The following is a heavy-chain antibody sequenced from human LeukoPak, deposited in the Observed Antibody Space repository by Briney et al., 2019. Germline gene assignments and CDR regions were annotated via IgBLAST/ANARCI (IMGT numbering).Heavy chain of an antibody. J-gene: IGHJ4*02. CDR2: INQDGGEK. V-gene: IGHV3-7*01. D-gene: IGHD2-2*01. CDR1: GFSFSTYW. Sequence: GGSLRLSCAASGFSFSTYWMSWVRQAPGKGLEWVANINQDGGEKYYVDSVKGRFTISRDNAKNSLYLQMNSLRAEDTAVYHCATGRSCTTCYLPDYWGQGTLVTVSS. CDR3: ATGRSCTTCYLPDY.